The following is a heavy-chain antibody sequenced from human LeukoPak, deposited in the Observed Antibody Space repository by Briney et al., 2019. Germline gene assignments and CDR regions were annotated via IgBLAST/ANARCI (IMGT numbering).Heavy chain of an antibody. D-gene: IGHD6-6*01. CDR2: INHRGST. J-gene: IGHJ4*02. V-gene: IGHV4-34*01. Sequence: PSETLSLTCAVYGGSFTDYYWSWIRQPPGKGLEWIGEINHRGSTNYSSSLKSRVTISVDRSKNQFSLKLSSVTAADTAVYFCARVPHSTSSIDYWGRGAPVTVSS. CDR3: ARVPHSTSSIDY. CDR1: GGSFTDYY.